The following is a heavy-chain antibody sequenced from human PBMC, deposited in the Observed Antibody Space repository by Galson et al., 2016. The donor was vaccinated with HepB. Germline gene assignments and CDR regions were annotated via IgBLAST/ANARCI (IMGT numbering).Heavy chain of an antibody. D-gene: IGHD3-16*01. V-gene: IGHV4-34*01. CDR1: GGSFIGNY. CDR2: INHSGST. Sequence: SETLSLTCAVYGGSFIGNYWSWIRQPPGEGLEWIGEINHSGSTNYNPSLKSRLTISVDTSRNQFSLKLSSVTAADTAIYYCAGGGDWFDPWGQGTLVTVSS. J-gene: IGHJ5*02. CDR3: AGGGDWFDP.